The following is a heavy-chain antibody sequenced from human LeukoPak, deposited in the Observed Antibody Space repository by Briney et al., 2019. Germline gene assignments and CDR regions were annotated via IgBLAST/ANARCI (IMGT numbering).Heavy chain of an antibody. Sequence: SETLSLTCAVYGGSFSGYYWSWIRQPPWKGLEWIGSIYYSGSTYYNPSLKSRVTISVDTSKNQFSLKLSSVTAADTAVYYCARDYYGSGTPLYYFDYWGQGTLVTVSS. CDR3: ARDYYGSGTPLYYFDY. CDR1: GGSFSGYY. V-gene: IGHV4-34*01. J-gene: IGHJ4*02. CDR2: IYYSGST. D-gene: IGHD3-10*01.